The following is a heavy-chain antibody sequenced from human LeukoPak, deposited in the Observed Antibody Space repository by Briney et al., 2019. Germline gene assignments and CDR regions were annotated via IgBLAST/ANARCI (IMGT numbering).Heavy chain of an antibody. V-gene: IGHV3-23*01. Sequence: GGSLRLSCAASGFTLSSYAMSWVRQAPGKGLEWVSAISGSGGSTYYADSVKGRLTISRDNSKNTLYLQMNSLRAEDTAVYYCANTQYHYGSGPFFDYWGQGTQVTVSS. CDR1: GFTLSSYA. CDR2: ISGSGGST. CDR3: ANTQYHYGSGPFFDY. D-gene: IGHD3-10*01. J-gene: IGHJ4*02.